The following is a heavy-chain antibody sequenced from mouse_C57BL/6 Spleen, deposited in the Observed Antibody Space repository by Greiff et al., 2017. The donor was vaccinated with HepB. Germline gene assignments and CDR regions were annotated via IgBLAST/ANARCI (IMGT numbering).Heavy chain of an antibody. J-gene: IGHJ3*01. Sequence: QVQLQQPGTELVKPGASVKLSCKASGYTFTSYWMHWVKQRPGQGLEWIGNINPSNGGTNYNEKFKSKATLTVDKSSSTAYMQLSSLTAEAAAVYYCARSDYSAWFAYWGQGTLVTVSA. CDR1: GYTFTSYW. V-gene: IGHV1-53*01. CDR3: ARSDYSAWFAY. CDR2: INPSNGGT. D-gene: IGHD1-1*02.